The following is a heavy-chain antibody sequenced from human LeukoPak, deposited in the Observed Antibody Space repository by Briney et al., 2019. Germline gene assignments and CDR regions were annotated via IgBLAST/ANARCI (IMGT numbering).Heavy chain of an antibody. V-gene: IGHV4-34*01. Sequence: SETLSLTCAVYGGSFSGYYWSWIRQPPGKGLEWIGEINHSGSTNYNPSLKSRVTISVDTSKDQFSLKLSSVTAADTAVYYCARANGYDYVWGSYRKGFDYWGQGTLVTVSS. CDR1: GGSFSGYY. D-gene: IGHD3-16*02. CDR3: ARANGYDYVWGSYRKGFDY. CDR2: INHSGST. J-gene: IGHJ4*02.